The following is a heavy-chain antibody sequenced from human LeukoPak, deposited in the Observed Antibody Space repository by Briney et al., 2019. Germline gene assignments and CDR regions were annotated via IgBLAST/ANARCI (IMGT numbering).Heavy chain of an antibody. D-gene: IGHD5-24*01. CDR3: ARDNRRDGYEIFDY. CDR2: INPSGGST. Sequence: ASVKVSCKVSGYTLTELSMHWVRQAPGQGLEWMGIINPSGGSTSYAQKFQGRVTMTRDTSTSTVYMELSSLRSEDTAVYYCARDNRRDGYEIFDYWGQGTLVTVSS. CDR1: GYTLTELS. V-gene: IGHV1-46*01. J-gene: IGHJ4*02.